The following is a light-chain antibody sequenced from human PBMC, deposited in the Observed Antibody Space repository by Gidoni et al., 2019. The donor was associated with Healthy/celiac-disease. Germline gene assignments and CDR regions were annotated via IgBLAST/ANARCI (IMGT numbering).Light chain of an antibody. J-gene: IGLJ1*01. V-gene: IGLV1-40*01. CDR3: QSYDSSLSGYV. CDR2: GNS. CDR1: SSNIGAHYD. Sequence: QSVLTQPPSVSGAPGQRVTISCTGSSSNIGAHYDVHWYQQLPGTAPKLLIYGNSNRPSGVPDRVSGSKSGTSASLAITGLQAEDEADYYCQSYDSSLSGYVFGTGTKVTVL.